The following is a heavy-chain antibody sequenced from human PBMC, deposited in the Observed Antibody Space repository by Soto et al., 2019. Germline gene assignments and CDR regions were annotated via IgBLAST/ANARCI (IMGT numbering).Heavy chain of an antibody. Sequence: GESLKISCRGSGYSFTSYWISWVRQMPGKGLEWMGRIDPSDSYTNYSPSFQSHVTISADKSISTAYLQWSSLKASDTAMYYCARLYCSSTSCYKGRWFDPWGQGTLVTVSS. J-gene: IGHJ5*02. CDR2: IDPSDSYT. CDR3: ARLYCSSTSCYKGRWFDP. CDR1: GYSFTSYW. D-gene: IGHD2-2*02. V-gene: IGHV5-10-1*01.